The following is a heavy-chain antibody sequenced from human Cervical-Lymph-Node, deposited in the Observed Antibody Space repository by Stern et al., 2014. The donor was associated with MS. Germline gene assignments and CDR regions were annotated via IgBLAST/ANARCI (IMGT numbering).Heavy chain of an antibody. V-gene: IGHV3-33*01. J-gene: IGHJ4*02. CDR3: ARNFDSGRYYVGEFDS. CDR1: GFTVTNYG. CDR2: IWYDKSNK. D-gene: IGHD1-26*01. Sequence: VQLVESGGGVVQPGRSLRLSCAASGFTVTNYGMHWVRQAPGKGLEWVALIWYDKSNKYYADSVKGRFTISRDNSKNTLYLQMNSLRAEDTAVYFCARNFDSGRYYVGEFDSWGQGTLVTVSS.